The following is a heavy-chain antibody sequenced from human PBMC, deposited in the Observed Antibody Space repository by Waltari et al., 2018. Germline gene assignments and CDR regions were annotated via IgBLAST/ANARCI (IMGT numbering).Heavy chain of an antibody. J-gene: IGHJ5*02. CDR3: ARELLGYCSGGSCHNWFDP. CDR2: IYYSGST. D-gene: IGHD2-15*01. V-gene: IGHV4-59*01. CDR1: GGALSSYY. Sequence: QVQLQESGPGLVKPSETLSLTCTVPGGALSSYYWSWTRQPPRNGLEWIGYIYYSGSTNYNPSLKSRVTISVDTSKNQFSLKLSSVTAADTAVYYCARELLGYCSGGSCHNWFDPWGQGTLVTVSS.